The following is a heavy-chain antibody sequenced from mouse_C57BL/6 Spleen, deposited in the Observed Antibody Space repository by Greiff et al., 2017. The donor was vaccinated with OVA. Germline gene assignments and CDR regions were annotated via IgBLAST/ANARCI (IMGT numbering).Heavy chain of an antibody. CDR3: AREGYSPFDY. Sequence: EVKVVESGGGLVKPGGSLKLSCAASGFTFSDYGMHWVRQAPEKGLEWVAYISSGSSTIYYADTVKGRFTISRDNAKNTLFLQMTRLRSEDTAMYYCAREGYSPFDYWGQGTTLTVSS. CDR2: ISSGSSTI. D-gene: IGHD2-12*01. J-gene: IGHJ2*01. CDR1: GFTFSDYG. V-gene: IGHV5-17*01.